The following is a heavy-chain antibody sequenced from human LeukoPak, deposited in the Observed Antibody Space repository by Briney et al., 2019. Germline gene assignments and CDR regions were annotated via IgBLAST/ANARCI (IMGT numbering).Heavy chain of an antibody. Sequence: ASVKVSCKASGYTFTSYSFSWVRQAPGQGLEWMGWISAYNGNTNYAQKFQGRVTMTTDTSTRTAYMELRSLRSDDTAVYYCARTIFGVVTFDYWGQGTLVTVSS. D-gene: IGHD3-3*01. J-gene: IGHJ4*02. CDR3: ARTIFGVVTFDY. CDR2: ISAYNGNT. V-gene: IGHV1-18*01. CDR1: GYTFTSYS.